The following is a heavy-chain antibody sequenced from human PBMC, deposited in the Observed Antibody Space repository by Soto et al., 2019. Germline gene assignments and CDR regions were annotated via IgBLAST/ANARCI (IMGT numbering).Heavy chain of an antibody. Sequence: PGASLRLSCVPSGFTFSSYAMHWVRQAPGKGLEWVAIISYDGSNKYYADSVKGRFTISRDKSKNTLYLQMNSLRVEDTALYYCAKDRGAYCSGGTCFLFAYWGQGA. CDR1: GFTFSSYA. CDR3: AKDRGAYCSGGTCFLFAY. V-gene: IGHV3-30*04. CDR2: ISYDGSNK. D-gene: IGHD2-15*01. J-gene: IGHJ4*02.